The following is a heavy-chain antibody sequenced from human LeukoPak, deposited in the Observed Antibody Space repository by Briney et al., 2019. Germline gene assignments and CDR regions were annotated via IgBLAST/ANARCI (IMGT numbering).Heavy chain of an antibody. D-gene: IGHD2-2*01. J-gene: IGHJ4*02. V-gene: IGHV3-23*01. CDR1: GFTFSNSA. CDR2: LSGSGITT. Sequence: PGGSLRLSCAASGFTFSNSAMSWVRQAPGKGLEWVSTLSGSGITTYYADSVKGRFTISRDNSKNTLYLQMNSLRAEDTAVYYCAMTWLGYCSSTSCSDYWGQGTLVTVSS. CDR3: AMTWLGYCSSTSCSDY.